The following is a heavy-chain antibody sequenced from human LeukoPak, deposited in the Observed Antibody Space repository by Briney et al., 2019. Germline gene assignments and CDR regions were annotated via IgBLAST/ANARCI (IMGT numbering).Heavy chain of an antibody. D-gene: IGHD2-21*01. CDR3: ARDRDHVSGAGWFDP. Sequence: PSETLSLTCTVSGGSISPYYWSWIRQPAGKALEWIGRIYTSGSTNYNPSLKGRVTMSVDTSKNQFSLKVTSVTAADTAVYYCARDRDHVSGAGWFDPWGQGTLVTVSS. V-gene: IGHV4-4*07. CDR2: IYTSGST. CDR1: GGSISPYY. J-gene: IGHJ5*02.